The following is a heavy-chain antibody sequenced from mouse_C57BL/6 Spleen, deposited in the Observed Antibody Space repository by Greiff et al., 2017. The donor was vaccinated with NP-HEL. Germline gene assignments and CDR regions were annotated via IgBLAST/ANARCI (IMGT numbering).Heavy chain of an antibody. V-gene: IGHV1-22*01. CDR1: GYTFTDYN. CDR2: INPNNGGT. Sequence: EVQLQQSGPELVKPGASVKMSCKASGYTFTDYNMHWVKQSHGKSLEWIGYINPNNGGTSYNQKFKGKATLTVNKSSSTAYMELRSLTSEDSAVDYCAQHYYGNWYFDVWGTGTTVTVSS. J-gene: IGHJ1*03. D-gene: IGHD1-2*01. CDR3: AQHYYGNWYFDV.